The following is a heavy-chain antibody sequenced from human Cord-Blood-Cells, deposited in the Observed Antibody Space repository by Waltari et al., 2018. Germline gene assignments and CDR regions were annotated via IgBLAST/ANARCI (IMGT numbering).Heavy chain of an antibody. CDR2: INPNSGGT. V-gene: IGHV1-2*02. Sequence: QVQLVQSGAAVKKPGASVMVSCKASGYTFTGYSLHWVRPAPGQGREWMGWINPNSGGTNYAQKFQGRVTMTRDTSISTAYMELSRLRSDDTAVYYCARFEGGWFDPWGQGTLVTVSS. J-gene: IGHJ5*02. D-gene: IGHD1-26*01. CDR1: GYTFTGYS. CDR3: ARFEGGWFDP.